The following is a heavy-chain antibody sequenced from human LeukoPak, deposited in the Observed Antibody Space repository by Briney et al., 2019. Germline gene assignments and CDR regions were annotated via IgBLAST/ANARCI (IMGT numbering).Heavy chain of an antibody. J-gene: IGHJ4*02. CDR3: ARGDGMEGIQLWFPYFDY. V-gene: IGHV5-51*01. D-gene: IGHD5-18*01. CDR1: GYSFTSYW. Sequence: GESLKISCKGSGYSFTSYWIGWVRQMPGKGLEWMGIIYPGDSDTRYSPSFQGQVTISADKSISTAYLQWSSLKASDTAMYYCARGDGMEGIQLWFPYFDYWGQGTLVTVSS. CDR2: IYPGDSDT.